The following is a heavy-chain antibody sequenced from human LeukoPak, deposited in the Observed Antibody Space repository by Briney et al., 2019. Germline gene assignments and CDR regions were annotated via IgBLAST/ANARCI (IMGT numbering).Heavy chain of an antibody. J-gene: IGHJ4*02. CDR2: ISYDGSNK. CDR3: ARRFLGDFDY. V-gene: IGHV3-30*03. D-gene: IGHD3-3*01. Sequence: GGSLRLSCAASGFTFSSYGMPWVRQAPGKGLEWVAVISYDGSNKYYADSVKGRFTISRDNSKNTLYLQMNSLRAEDTAVYYRARRFLGDFDYWGQGTLVTVSS. CDR1: GFTFSSYG.